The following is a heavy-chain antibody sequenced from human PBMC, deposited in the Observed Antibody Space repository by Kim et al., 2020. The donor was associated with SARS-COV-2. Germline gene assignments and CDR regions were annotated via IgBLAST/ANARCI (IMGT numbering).Heavy chain of an antibody. Sequence: SVKGRFTIYRDNSKNTLYMRMSSLRAEVTAVYYCARGWFGKLRYYYGMDVWGQGTTVTVSS. D-gene: IGHD3-10*01. V-gene: IGHV3-30*07. CDR3: ARGWFGKLRYYYGMDV. J-gene: IGHJ6*02.